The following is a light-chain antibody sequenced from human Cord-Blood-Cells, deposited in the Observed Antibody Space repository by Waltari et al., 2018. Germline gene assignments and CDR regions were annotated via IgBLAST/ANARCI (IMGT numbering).Light chain of an antibody. J-gene: IGLJ1*01. Sequence: QSALTQPASVSGSPGQSITISCTGTSSDVGGYNYVSWYQQHPGKAPKLMIYDVSNRPSRVSNRFAGSTAGNTASLTISGLQGEDEADYYCSSYTSSSTYVFGTGTKVTVL. CDR2: DVS. V-gene: IGLV2-14*01. CDR3: SSYTSSSTYV. CDR1: SSDVGGYNY.